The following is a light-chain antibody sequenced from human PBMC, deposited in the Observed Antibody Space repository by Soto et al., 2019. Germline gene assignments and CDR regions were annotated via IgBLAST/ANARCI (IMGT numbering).Light chain of an antibody. CDR2: KAS. Sequence: DNQMTQSPSTLSGSVGDRVTITCRASQTISSWLAWYQQTPGKAPTLLIYKASTLQSGVPSRFSGSGSGTEFTLNISSLQPDDFASYYCQHYNRYSEAFGHGTKVELK. V-gene: IGKV1-5*03. CDR1: QTISSW. J-gene: IGKJ1*01. CDR3: QHYNRYSEA.